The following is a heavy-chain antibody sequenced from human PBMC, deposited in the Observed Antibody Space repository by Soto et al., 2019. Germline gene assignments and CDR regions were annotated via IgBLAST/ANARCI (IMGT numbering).Heavy chain of an antibody. CDR2: ISAYNGNT. J-gene: IGHJ4*02. CDR3: ARDSSSDYDILTANFDY. Sequence: GASVKVSCKASGYTFTSYGISWVRQAPGQGLEWMGWISAYNGNTNYAQKLQGRVTMTTDTSTSTAYMELRSLRSDDTAVYYCARDSSSDYDILTANFDYWGQGTLVTVSS. CDR1: GYTFTSYG. D-gene: IGHD3-9*01. V-gene: IGHV1-18*01.